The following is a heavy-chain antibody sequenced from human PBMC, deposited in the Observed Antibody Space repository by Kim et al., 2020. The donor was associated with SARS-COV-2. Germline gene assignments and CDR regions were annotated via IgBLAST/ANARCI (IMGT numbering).Heavy chain of an antibody. CDR1: GYTFITYG. CDR3: ARGSSVYPSYAFDI. J-gene: IGHJ3*02. Sequence: ASVKVSCKASGYTFITYGISWVRQAPGQGLEGIGWISNGNTNYVQKFQGRVTMTTDTSTSIAYMELMSLRSDDTAVYFCARGSSVYPSYAFDIWGQGTMVTVSS. CDR2: ISNGNT. D-gene: IGHD6-6*01. V-gene: IGHV1-18*01.